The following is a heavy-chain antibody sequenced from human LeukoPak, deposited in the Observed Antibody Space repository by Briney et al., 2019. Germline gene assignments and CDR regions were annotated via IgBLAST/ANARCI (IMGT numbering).Heavy chain of an antibody. CDR2: IYHSGST. CDR3: ARVVVYYGSGSYRY. CDR1: GYSISSGYY. D-gene: IGHD3-10*01. V-gene: IGHV4-38-2*02. J-gene: IGHJ4*02. Sequence: SETLSLTCTVSGYSISSGYYWGWIRQPPGKGLEWIGSIYHSGSTYYNPSLKSRVTISVDTSENQFSLKLSSVTAADTAVYYYARVVVYYGSGSYRYWGQGTLVTVSS.